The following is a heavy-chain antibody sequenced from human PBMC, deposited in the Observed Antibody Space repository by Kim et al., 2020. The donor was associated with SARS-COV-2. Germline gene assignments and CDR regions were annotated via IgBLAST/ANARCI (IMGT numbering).Heavy chain of an antibody. Sequence: SVKVSCKASGYTFTNYAINWVRQAPGQGLEWMGWINTNTGIPTYARGFTGRFVFSLDTSVSTAYLQINSLKAEDTAVYYCARYVAYYISGWNDYWGQGT. V-gene: IGHV7-4-1*02. J-gene: IGHJ4*02. D-gene: IGHD6-19*01. CDR2: INTNTGIP. CDR3: ARYVAYYISGWNDY. CDR1: GYTFTNYA.